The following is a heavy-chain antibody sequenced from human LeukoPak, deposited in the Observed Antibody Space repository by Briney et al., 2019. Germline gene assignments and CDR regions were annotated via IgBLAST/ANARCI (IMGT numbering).Heavy chain of an antibody. CDR1: GFSFSSYD. D-gene: IGHD3-10*01. Sequence: PGGSLRLSCAASGFSFSSYDMSWVRQAPGSGLEWVSAISGSGGSTYYADSVKGRFTISRDNSKNTLYLQMNCLRAEDTAVYYCAKALNGSGDYWGQGTLVTVSS. CDR2: ISGSGGST. CDR3: AKALNGSGDY. J-gene: IGHJ4*02. V-gene: IGHV3-23*01.